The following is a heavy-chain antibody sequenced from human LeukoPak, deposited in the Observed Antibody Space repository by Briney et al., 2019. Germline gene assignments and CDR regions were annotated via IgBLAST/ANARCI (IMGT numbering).Heavy chain of an antibody. J-gene: IGHJ5*02. CDR2: IHTSGNT. Sequence: SESLSLTCTVSGGPISSSYWNWIRQPAGKGLEWIGRIHTSGNTNYNPSLRSRVTMSVDSSKNQVSLNLNSVTAADTAVYYCARGSPNNWFGPWGQGTLVTVSS. V-gene: IGHV4-4*07. CDR1: GGPISSSY. CDR3: ARGSPNNWFGP.